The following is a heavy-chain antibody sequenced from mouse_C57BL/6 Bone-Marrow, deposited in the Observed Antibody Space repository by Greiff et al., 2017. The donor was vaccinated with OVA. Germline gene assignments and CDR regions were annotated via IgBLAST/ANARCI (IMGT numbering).Heavy chain of an antibody. D-gene: IGHD1-1*01. CDR1: GSTFKDYY. V-gene: IGHV14-1*01. Sequence: EVQGVESGPELVRPGASVKLSCTASGSTFKDYYMHWLKQSPEQGLGWIGRIDPEDGDSEYAPKFQGKATMTADTSSNTAYLQLSSLTSEDTAVYYCTPIYEGYWGQGTTLTVSS. CDR3: TPIYEGY. J-gene: IGHJ2*01. CDR2: IDPEDGDS.